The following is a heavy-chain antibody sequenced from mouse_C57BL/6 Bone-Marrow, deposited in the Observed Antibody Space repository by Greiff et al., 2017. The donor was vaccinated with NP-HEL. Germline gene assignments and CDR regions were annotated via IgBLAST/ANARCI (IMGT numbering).Heavy chain of an antibody. J-gene: IGHJ4*01. CDR1: GYTFTTYP. Sequence: VKLQESGAELVKPGASVKMSCKASGYTFTTYPIEWMKQSPGKCLEWIGNFYPYNDDTKYNEKFKGKATLTVEKSSSTVYLDLSRLTSDNSAVYYCARRSNFDYAMDYWGQGTSVTVSS. D-gene: IGHD1-1*01. V-gene: IGHV1-47*01. CDR3: ARRSNFDYAMDY. CDR2: FYPYNDDT.